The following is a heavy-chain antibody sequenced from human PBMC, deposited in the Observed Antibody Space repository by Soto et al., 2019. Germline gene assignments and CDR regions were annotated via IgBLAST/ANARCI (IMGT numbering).Heavy chain of an antibody. CDR3: ARARDFWSGPYYYYYMDV. CDR2: ISSSGSTI. Sequence: GGSLRLSCAASGFTFSDYYMSWIRQAPGKGLEWVSYISSSGSTIYYADSVKGRFTISRDNAKNSLYLQMNSLRAEDTAVYYCARARDFWSGPYYYYYMDVWGKGTTVTSP. J-gene: IGHJ6*03. CDR1: GFTFSDYY. V-gene: IGHV3-11*01. D-gene: IGHD3-3*01.